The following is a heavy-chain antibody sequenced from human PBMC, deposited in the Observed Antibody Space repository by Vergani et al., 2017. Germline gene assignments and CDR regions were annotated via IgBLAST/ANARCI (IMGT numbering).Heavy chain of an antibody. Sequence: EVQLLEAGGSLKQPGGSVRLSCAASGFTFSTYAMHWVRQAPGKGREWVSALTGGGGSTYSADSFIGRFIIYRDNSRDPLYLQMNSLRPEDTATYYCVHDAGSYENFFDSWGQGTLVTVSS. J-gene: IGHJ4*02. CDR3: VHDAGSYENFFDS. CDR2: LTGGGGST. V-gene: IGHV3-23*01. CDR1: GFTFSTYA. D-gene: IGHD1-26*01.